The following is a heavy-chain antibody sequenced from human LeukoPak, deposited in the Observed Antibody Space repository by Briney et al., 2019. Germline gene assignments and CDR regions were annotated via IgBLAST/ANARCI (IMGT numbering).Heavy chain of an antibody. D-gene: IGHD1-14*01. Sequence: ASVKVSCKVSGYTLTELSMHWVRQAPGKGLEWMGGFDPEDGETIYAQKFQGRVTMTEDTSTDTAYMELSSLRSEDTAVYYCATDASALTGFDYWGQGTLVTVSS. CDR2: FDPEDGET. J-gene: IGHJ4*02. CDR1: GYTLTELS. V-gene: IGHV1-24*01. CDR3: ATDASALTGFDY.